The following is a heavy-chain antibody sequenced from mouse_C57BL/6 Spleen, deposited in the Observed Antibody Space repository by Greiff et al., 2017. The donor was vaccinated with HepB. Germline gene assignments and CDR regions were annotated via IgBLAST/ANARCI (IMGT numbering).Heavy chain of an antibody. V-gene: IGHV5-17*01. J-gene: IGHJ2*01. D-gene: IGHD2-3*01. Sequence: VQLKESGGGLVKPGGSLKLSCAASGFTFSDYGMHWVRQAPEKGLEWVAYISSGSSTIYYADTVKGRFTISRDNAKNTLFLQMTSLRSEDTAMYYCANDGYGYFDYWGQGTPLTVSS. CDR3: ANDGYGYFDY. CDR1: GFTFSDYG. CDR2: ISSGSSTI.